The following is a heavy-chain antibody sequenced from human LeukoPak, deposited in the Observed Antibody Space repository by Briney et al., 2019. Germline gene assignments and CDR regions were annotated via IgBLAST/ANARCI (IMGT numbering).Heavy chain of an antibody. CDR2: ISYDGSNK. D-gene: IGHD6-6*01. Sequence: GRSLRLSCAASGFTFSSYAMHWVRQAPGKGLEWVAVISYDGSNKYYADSVKGRFTISRDNSKNTLYLQMNSLRAEDTAVYYCARGRLAARLTLFDYWGQGTLVTVSS. J-gene: IGHJ4*02. V-gene: IGHV3-30-3*01. CDR3: ARGRLAARLTLFDY. CDR1: GFTFSSYA.